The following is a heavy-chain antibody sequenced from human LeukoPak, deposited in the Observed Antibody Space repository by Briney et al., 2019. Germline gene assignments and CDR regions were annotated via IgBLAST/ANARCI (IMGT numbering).Heavy chain of an antibody. Sequence: ASVKVSCKASGYTFTGYYMHWVRQAPGQGLEWMGWINPNSGGTNCAQKFQGRVTMTRDTSISTAYMELSRLRSDDTAVYYCARVSERGYHAGAFDIWGQGTMVTVSS. CDR1: GYTFTGYY. D-gene: IGHD5-18*01. CDR3: ARVSERGYHAGAFDI. J-gene: IGHJ3*02. CDR2: INPNSGGT. V-gene: IGHV1-2*02.